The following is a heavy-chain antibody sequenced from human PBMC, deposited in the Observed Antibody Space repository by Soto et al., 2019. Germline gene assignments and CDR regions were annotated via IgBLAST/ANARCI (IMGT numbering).Heavy chain of an antibody. D-gene: IGHD3-22*01. CDR1: GSTFSTYA. J-gene: IGHJ4*02. Sequence: PGGCLRPSGAASGSTFSTYAMSWVRRAPGKGLEWVLAISGRGGITYYADSVKGRVTISRDNSKNTLYLQMNSLRAEDTAVYYCAKGHTERYYYDSVGHFDYWGQGTLVTVSS. CDR2: ISGRGGIT. V-gene: IGHV3-23*01. CDR3: AKGHTERYYYDSVGHFDY.